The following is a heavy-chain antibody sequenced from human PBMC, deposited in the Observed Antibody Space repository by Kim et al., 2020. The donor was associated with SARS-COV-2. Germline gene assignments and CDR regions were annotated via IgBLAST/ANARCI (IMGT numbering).Heavy chain of an antibody. CDR3: ARSPCGGDCHTAPIYYYYYGMDV. CDR1: GYTFTSYA. V-gene: IGHV1-3*01. Sequence: ASVKVSCKASGYTFTSYAMHWVRQAPGQRLEWMGWINAGNGNTKYSQKFQGRVTITRDTSASTAYMELSSLRSEDTAVYYCARSPCGGDCHTAPIYYYYYGMDVWGQGTTVTVSS. D-gene: IGHD2-21*02. CDR2: INAGNGNT. J-gene: IGHJ6*02.